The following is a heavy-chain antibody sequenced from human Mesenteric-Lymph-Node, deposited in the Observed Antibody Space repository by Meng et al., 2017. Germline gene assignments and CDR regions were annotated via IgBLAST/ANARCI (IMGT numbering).Heavy chain of an antibody. CDR3: ARRTRDGYRIDS. J-gene: IGHJ4*02. D-gene: IGHD5-24*01. CDR2: ISYDGSNK. CDR1: GFTFSSYW. Sequence: GESLKISCAASGFTFSSYWMHWVRQAPGKGLEWVAVISYDGSNKYYADSVKGRFTISRDNSKNTVYVQMNSLRGEDTAVYYCARRTRDGYRIDSWGQGTLVTVSS. V-gene: IGHV3-30*03.